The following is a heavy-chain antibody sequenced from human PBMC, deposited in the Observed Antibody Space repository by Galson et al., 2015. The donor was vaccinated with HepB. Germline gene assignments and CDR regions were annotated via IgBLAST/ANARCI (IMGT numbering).Heavy chain of an antibody. J-gene: IGHJ4*02. CDR2: ISGSGGST. CDR3: AKAAEIRYFDWLPRQGGTDY. V-gene: IGHV3-23*01. Sequence: SLRLSCAASGFTFSSYAMSWVRQAPGKGLEWVSAISGSGGSTYYADSVKGRFTISRDNSKNTLYLQMNSLRAEDTAVYYCAKAAEIRYFDWLPRQGGTDYWGQGTLVTVSS. D-gene: IGHD3-9*01. CDR1: GFTFSSYA.